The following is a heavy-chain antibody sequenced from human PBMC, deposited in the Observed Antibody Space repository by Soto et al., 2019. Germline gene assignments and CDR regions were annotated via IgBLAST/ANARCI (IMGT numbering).Heavy chain of an antibody. Sequence: QVQLQESGPGLVKPSETLSLTCTVSGGSINSYYWSWIRQPPGKGLEWIGYIYYSGSTNYNPSLKSRVTISVATSTNQFSLKLRSVTGADTAVYYCARRYGGNFDCWGQGTLVTVSS. CDR3: ARRYGGNFDC. D-gene: IGHD1-26*01. CDR2: IYYSGST. CDR1: GGSINSYY. V-gene: IGHV4-59*01. J-gene: IGHJ4*02.